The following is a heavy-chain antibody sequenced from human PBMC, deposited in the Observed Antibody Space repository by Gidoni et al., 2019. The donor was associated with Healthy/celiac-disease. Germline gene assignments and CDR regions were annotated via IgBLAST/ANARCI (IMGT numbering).Heavy chain of an antibody. D-gene: IGHD2-15*01. CDR2: INHSGST. V-gene: IGHV4-34*01. J-gene: IGHJ4*02. CDR3: ARGRTQNPYCSGGSCTTDY. Sequence: QVQLQQWAAGLLKPSETLSPTCAVYGGSFTGYYWSWIRQPPGKGLEWIGEINHSGSTNYNPSLKSRVTISVDTSKNQFSLKLSSVTAAETAVYYCARGRTQNPYCSGGSCTTDYWGQGTLVTVSS. CDR1: GGSFTGYY.